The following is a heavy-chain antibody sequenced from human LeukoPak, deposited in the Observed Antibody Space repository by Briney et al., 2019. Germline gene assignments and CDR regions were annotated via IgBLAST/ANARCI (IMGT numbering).Heavy chain of an antibody. Sequence: SETLSLTCTVSGGSISSYYWSWIRQPAGKGLEWIGRIYTSGSTNYNPSLKSRVTISVDTSKNQFSLKLSSVTAADTAVYYCARQTTVAPARAFDIWGQGTMVTVSS. J-gene: IGHJ3*02. CDR2: IYTSGST. D-gene: IGHD4-23*01. CDR3: ARQTTVAPARAFDI. CDR1: GGSISSYY. V-gene: IGHV4-4*07.